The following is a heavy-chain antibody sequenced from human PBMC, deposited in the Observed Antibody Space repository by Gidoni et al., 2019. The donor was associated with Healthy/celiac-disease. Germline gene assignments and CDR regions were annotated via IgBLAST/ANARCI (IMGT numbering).Heavy chain of an antibody. CDR3: AKSIQLWLGHTYYYYMDV. V-gene: IGHV1-69*01. CDR2: IIPIFGTA. D-gene: IGHD5-18*01. Sequence: QVQLVQSGAEVKKPGSSVKVSCKASVGTFSSYAISWVRQAPGQGLEWMGGIIPIFGTANYAQKFQGRVTITADESTSTAYMELSSLRSEDTAVYYCAKSIQLWLGHTYYYYMDVWGKGTTVTVSS. CDR1: VGTFSSYA. J-gene: IGHJ6*03.